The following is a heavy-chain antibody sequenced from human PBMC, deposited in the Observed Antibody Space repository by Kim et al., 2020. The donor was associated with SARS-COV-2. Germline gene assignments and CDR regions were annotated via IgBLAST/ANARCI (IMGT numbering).Heavy chain of an antibody. J-gene: IGHJ4*02. CDR1: GFTFSIYS. D-gene: IGHD3-22*01. V-gene: IGHV3-23*01. Sequence: GGSLRLSCAASGFTFSIYSMTWVRQAPGKGLEWLSYISGSGNTNYADSVKGRFTISRDNSKNKLYLQMNSLRAEDTAVYYCAKTQGYCDYWGQGTLLTVSS. CDR3: AKTQGYCDY. CDR2: ISGSGNT.